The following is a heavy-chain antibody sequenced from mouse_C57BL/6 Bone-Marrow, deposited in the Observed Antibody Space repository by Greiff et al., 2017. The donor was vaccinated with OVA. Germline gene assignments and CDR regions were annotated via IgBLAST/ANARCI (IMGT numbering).Heavy chain of an antibody. CDR1: GFSLTSYG. Sequence: VHLVESGPGLVQPSQSLSITCTVSGFSLTSYGVHWVRQSPGKGLEWLGVIWSGGSTDYNAAFISSLSISKDNYKSQVFFKMNSLQADDTAIYYCARKHWVWFAYWGQGTLVTVSA. V-gene: IGHV2-2*01. D-gene: IGHD4-1*01. CDR2: IWSGGST. CDR3: ARKHWVWFAY. J-gene: IGHJ3*01.